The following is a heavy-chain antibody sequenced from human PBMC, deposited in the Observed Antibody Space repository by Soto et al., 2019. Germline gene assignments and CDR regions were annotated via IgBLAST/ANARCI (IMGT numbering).Heavy chain of an antibody. CDR3: AKAEGGVWSVANGSSYAYYGMDV. CDR1: GFTFDDHA. Sequence: EVQLVESGGGMVQPGRSLRLSCVASGFTFDDHAMHWVRRGPGRGLEWVSGISWNSETTGYADSVRGRFTISRDNAKNSLYLQMNRLSVEDTAFYYCAKAEGGVWSVANGSSYAYYGMDVWGQGTTVIVS. V-gene: IGHV3-9*01. CDR2: ISWNSETT. J-gene: IGHJ6*02. D-gene: IGHD3-3*01.